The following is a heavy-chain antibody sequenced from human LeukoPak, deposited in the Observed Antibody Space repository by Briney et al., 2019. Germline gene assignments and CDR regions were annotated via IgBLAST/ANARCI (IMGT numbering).Heavy chain of an antibody. CDR3: AKGAGPPCFDP. V-gene: IGHV4-61*02. D-gene: IGHD6-19*01. CDR2: ISSTGRT. J-gene: IGHJ5*02. Sequence: PSETLSLTCSVSGASISSDTYFWSWIRQPAGKGLEWIGRISSTGRTDYNPSLTSRVTISIDTSNNHFSMDLSSVTAADSAVCYCAKGAGPPCFDPWGQGTLVTVSS. CDR1: GASISSDTYF.